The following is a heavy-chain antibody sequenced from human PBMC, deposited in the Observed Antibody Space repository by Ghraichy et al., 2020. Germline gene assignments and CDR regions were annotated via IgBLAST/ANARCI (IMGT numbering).Heavy chain of an antibody. CDR1: GYSFGNYG. J-gene: IGHJ4*02. Sequence: ASVKVSCKATGYSFGNYGIHWMREAPGQSLEWMGWIHPGNGVAKYAQMFQGRVTFTIDTSTTTAVMEMGSLRSGDTAVYFCMRNWGGYYFDSWGLGTLVSVSS. CDR3: MRNWGGYYFDS. V-gene: IGHV1-3*01. D-gene: IGHD3-10*01. CDR2: IHPGNGVA.